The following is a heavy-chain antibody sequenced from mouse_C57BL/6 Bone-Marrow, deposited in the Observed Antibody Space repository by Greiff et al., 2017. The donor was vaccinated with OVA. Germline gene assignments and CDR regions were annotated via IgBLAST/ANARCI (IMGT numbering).Heavy chain of an antibody. Sequence: EVKVVESGGGLVKPGGSLKLSCAASGFTFSDYGMHWVRQALEKGLEWVAYISSGSSTIYYADTVKGRFTISRDNAKNTLFLQMTSLRSEDTAMYYCAIYYGNYVDFDYWGQGTTLTVSS. CDR1: GFTFSDYG. V-gene: IGHV5-17*01. CDR2: ISSGSSTI. CDR3: AIYYGNYVDFDY. J-gene: IGHJ2*01. D-gene: IGHD2-1*01.